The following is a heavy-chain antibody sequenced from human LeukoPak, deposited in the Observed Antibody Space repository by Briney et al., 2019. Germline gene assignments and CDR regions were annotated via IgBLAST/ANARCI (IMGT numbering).Heavy chain of an antibody. Sequence: SETLSLICTISGGSISSHYWTGIRQPPGKGLEWLGYINYSGNTKYNPSLKSRVTISVDTSKNQFSLNLNYVTAADTAVYYCSRYRGEGYIQFDYWGQGTLVTVSS. J-gene: IGHJ4*02. CDR2: INYSGNT. D-gene: IGHD5-24*01. CDR3: SRYRGEGYIQFDY. CDR1: GGSISSHY. V-gene: IGHV4-59*11.